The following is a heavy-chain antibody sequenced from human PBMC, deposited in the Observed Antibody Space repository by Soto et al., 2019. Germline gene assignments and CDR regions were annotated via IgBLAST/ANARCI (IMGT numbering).Heavy chain of an antibody. CDR3: TRGGPDAFCGGGRCYFDY. D-gene: IGHD2-15*01. CDR1: GFTFDDFA. V-gene: IGHV3-9*01. J-gene: IGHJ4*02. CDR2: ITWNSNVI. Sequence: EVQLVESGGGLVQSGRSLRLSCAASGFTFDDFAMHWVRRVPGKGLEWVSSITWNSNVIGYADSVKGRFTISRDNAKNSLYLQMNSLRPEDTAFYYCTRGGPDAFCGGGRCYFDYWGQGTLVTVSS.